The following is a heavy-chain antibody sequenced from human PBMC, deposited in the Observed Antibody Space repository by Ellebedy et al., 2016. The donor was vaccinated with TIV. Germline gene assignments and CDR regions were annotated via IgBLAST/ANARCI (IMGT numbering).Heavy chain of an antibody. D-gene: IGHD3-3*01. J-gene: IGHJ4*02. Sequence: ASVKVSXKASGYTFTGYYMHWVRQAPGQGLEWMGWINPNSGGTNYAQKFQGRVTMTRDTSISTAYMELSRLRSDDTAVYYCARVYHGITIFGVDAMAYFDYWGQGTLVTVSS. CDR3: ARVYHGITIFGVDAMAYFDY. CDR2: INPNSGGT. V-gene: IGHV1-2*02. CDR1: GYTFTGYY.